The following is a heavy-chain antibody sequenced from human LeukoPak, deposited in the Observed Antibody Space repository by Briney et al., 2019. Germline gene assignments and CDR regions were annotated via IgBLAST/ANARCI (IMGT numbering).Heavy chain of an antibody. Sequence: GGSLRLSCAASGFTFSSYAMYWVRQAPGKGLEWVSGISGSGGSTYFADSVKGRFTISRDNSKNTLYLQMGSLRVEDMAVYYCARDLDYYGSGSSIHWYYGMDVWGQGSTVTVSS. CDR2: ISGSGGST. CDR3: ARDLDYYGSGSSIHWYYGMDV. J-gene: IGHJ6*02. CDR1: GFTFSSYA. V-gene: IGHV3-23*01. D-gene: IGHD3-10*01.